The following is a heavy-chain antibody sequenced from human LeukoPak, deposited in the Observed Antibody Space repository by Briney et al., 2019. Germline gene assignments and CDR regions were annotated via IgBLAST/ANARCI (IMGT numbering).Heavy chain of an antibody. CDR1: GGSIGLYY. V-gene: IGHV4-59*08. CDR3: ARQGTIGTTSPFDI. D-gene: IGHD1-1*01. J-gene: IGHJ3*02. CDR2: IYYSRST. Sequence: SVTLSLTCTVSGGSIGLYYWTWIRQPPGKGPEWIGYIYYSRSTNYNPSLKTRVTISVDTSRNQFSLKLSSVTAADTAVYYCARQGTIGTTSPFDIWGQGTKVTVSS.